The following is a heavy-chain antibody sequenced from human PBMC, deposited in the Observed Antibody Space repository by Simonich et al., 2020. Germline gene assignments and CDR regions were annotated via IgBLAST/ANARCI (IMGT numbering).Heavy chain of an antibody. CDR2: KNPNRGCT. V-gene: IGHV1-2*06. CDR3: ATGIAARYYYYGMDV. Sequence: QVQLVQSGAELKTPGASLKVSCMASGYPFTRSYMHWVRQAPGKVLQWRGRKNPNRGCTNYAQKVQRRVTMTRDTSISTAYMELSRLRSDDTAVYYGATGIAARYYYYGMDVWGQGTTVTVSS. D-gene: IGHD6-6*01. J-gene: IGHJ6*02. CDR1: GYPFTRSY.